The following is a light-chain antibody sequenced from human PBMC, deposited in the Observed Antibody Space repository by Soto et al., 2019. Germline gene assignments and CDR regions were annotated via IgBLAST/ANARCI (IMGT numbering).Light chain of an antibody. CDR2: EDN. CDR1: SGSIASNY. CDR3: QSYDSRIGV. Sequence: NFMLTQPHSVSESPGKTVTISCTRSSGSIASNYVQWYQQRPGSAPTTVIYEDNLRPSGVPDRFSGSIDSSSNSASLTISGLKTEDEADYYCQSYDSRIGVFGGVTKLTVL. J-gene: IGLJ2*01. V-gene: IGLV6-57*04.